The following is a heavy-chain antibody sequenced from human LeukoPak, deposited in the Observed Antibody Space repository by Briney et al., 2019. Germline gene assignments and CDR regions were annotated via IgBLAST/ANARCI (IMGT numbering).Heavy chain of an antibody. CDR1: GFTFSSYW. J-gene: IGHJ6*03. CDR3: ARDQSKYYDSSGYYFYYYYMDV. V-gene: IGHV3-7*01. Sequence: GGSLRLSCAASGFTFSSYWMSWVRQAPGKGLEWVANIKQDGSEKYYVDSVKGRFTISRDNAKNSLYLQMNSLRAEDTAVYYCARDQSKYYDSSGYYFYYYYMDVWGKGTTVTISS. CDR2: IKQDGSEK. D-gene: IGHD3-22*01.